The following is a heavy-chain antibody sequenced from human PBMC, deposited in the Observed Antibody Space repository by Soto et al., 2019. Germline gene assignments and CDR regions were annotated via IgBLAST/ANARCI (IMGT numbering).Heavy chain of an antibody. V-gene: IGHV3-30*18. CDR3: AKEGPITNWYCDC. J-gene: IGHJ4*02. Sequence: QVQLVESGGGVVQPGRSLRLSCAASGFTFSSYGMHWVRQAPGKGLEWVTVISYDGKVAYYADSVKGRFTISRDNSKNTLYLHMNSLRTEDTAMYYCAKEGPITNWYCDCWGQGTLVTVSS. D-gene: IGHD1-1*01. CDR2: ISYDGKVA. CDR1: GFTFSSYG.